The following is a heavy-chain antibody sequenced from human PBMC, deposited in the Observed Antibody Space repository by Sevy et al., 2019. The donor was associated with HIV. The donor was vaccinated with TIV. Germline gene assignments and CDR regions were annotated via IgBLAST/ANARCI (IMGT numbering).Heavy chain of an antibody. V-gene: IGHV3-30*18. CDR3: AKNRPPGGSYFSRHAMDV. J-gene: IGHJ6*02. CDR2: ISYDGNYR. Sequence: GGSLRLSCAASGFTFSTYDIHWVRQAPGKGLEWVAIISYDGNYREYADSVRGRFSMSRDNSKNTVYLQMNGLSIEDTAVYYSAKNRPPGGSYFSRHAMDVWGRGTTVTVSS. CDR1: GFTFSTYD. D-gene: IGHD3-16*01.